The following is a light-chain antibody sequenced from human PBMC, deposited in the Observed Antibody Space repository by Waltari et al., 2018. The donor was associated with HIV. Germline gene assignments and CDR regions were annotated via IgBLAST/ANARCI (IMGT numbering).Light chain of an antibody. CDR1: ALPKPY. CDR2: KDS. CDR3: QSADSSGTYVV. Sequence: SYELTQPPSVSVSPGQTARITCSGDALPKPYASWYQQKPGPAPVLVIYKDSERPSGIPERFSGSSSGTTVTLTISGVQAEDEADYYCQSADSSGTYVVFGGGTKLTVL. J-gene: IGLJ2*01. V-gene: IGLV3-25*03.